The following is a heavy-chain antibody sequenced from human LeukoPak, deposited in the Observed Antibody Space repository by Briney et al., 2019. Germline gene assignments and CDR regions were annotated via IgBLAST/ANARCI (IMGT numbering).Heavy chain of an antibody. D-gene: IGHD4-11*01. Sequence: GGSLRLSCAASGFTFSSYAMHWVRQAPGKGLEWVAVISYDGSNKYYADSVKGRFTISRDNSKNTLYLQMNSLKTEDTAVYYCTTGYSNYLRYYYYFYMDVWGKGTTVTVSS. CDR2: ISYDGSNK. V-gene: IGHV3-30*04. CDR1: GFTFSSYA. J-gene: IGHJ6*03. CDR3: TTGYSNYLRYYYYFYMDV.